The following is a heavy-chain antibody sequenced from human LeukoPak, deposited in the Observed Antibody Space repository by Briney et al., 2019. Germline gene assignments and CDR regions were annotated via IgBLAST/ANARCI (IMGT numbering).Heavy chain of an antibody. CDR2: IYTSGST. J-gene: IGHJ4*02. D-gene: IGHD2-21*02. CDR1: GGSISSYY. V-gene: IGHV4-4*07. CDR3: ARSPIVVVTAHFDY. Sequence: PSETLSLTCTVSGGSISSYYWSWIRQPAGKGLEWIGRIYTSGSTNYNPSLKSRVTISVDTSKNQFSLKLSSVTAADTAVYYCARSPIVVVTAHFDYWGQGTLVTVSS.